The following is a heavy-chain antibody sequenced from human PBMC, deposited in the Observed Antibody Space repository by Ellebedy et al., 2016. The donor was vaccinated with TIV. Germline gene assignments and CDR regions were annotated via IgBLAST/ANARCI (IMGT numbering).Heavy chain of an antibody. V-gene: IGHV1-18*04. CDR2: IGTFEGNT. CDR3: ARDRNGSSSSDFQH. D-gene: IGHD6-6*01. J-gene: IGHJ1*01. CDR1: GYTFTTYG. Sequence: AASVKVSCKASGYTFTTYGITWVRQAPGQGPEWMGWIGTFEGNTKYSQKLQGRVTMTRDTSTSKAYMELRSLISDDTAVYYCARDRNGSSSSDFQHWGPGTLVTVSS.